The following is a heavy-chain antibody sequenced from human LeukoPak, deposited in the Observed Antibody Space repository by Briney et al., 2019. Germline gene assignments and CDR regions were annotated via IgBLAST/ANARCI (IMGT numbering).Heavy chain of an antibody. D-gene: IGHD2-21*02. CDR2: IYYGRTS. V-gene: IGHV4-31*03. J-gene: IGHJ4*02. CDR3: ARAIAVTALVS. Sequence: PAETLSLTCTVSGGSISSDGYYWGWIRQHPGRGLEWIGYIYYGRTSYYNPSLKSRITLSVDTSKNQFSLHLSSVPDADTAVYYCARAIAVTALVSWGQGTLVTASA. CDR1: GGSISSDGYY.